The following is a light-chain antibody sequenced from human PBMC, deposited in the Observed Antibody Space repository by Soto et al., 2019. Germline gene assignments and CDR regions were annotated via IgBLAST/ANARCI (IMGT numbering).Light chain of an antibody. V-gene: IGKV1D-12*01. Sequence: IQLTQSPSSVSASVGDRVTITCRASQGVINLLAWYQQKPVKAPKLLIYDASSLQSGIPSRFSDSGSGTEFTLSISSLQPEDFATYFCQEASSFPTFGQGTRVEVK. CDR2: DAS. J-gene: IGKJ5*01. CDR1: QGVINL. CDR3: QEASSFPT.